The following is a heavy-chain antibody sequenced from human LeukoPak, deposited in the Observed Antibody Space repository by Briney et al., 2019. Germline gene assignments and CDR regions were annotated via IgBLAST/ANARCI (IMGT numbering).Heavy chain of an antibody. Sequence: SETLSLTCTVSGGYIGSYYWSWIRQPAGKGLEWIGRIYTSENTDYNPSLKSRVTMSVDMSTSQFSLRLTSVTAADTAVYYCAREGDYGDYSKSFYYMDVWGKGTTLSVSS. CDR3: AREGDYGDYSKSFYYMDV. CDR1: GGYIGSYY. D-gene: IGHD4-17*01. CDR2: IYTSENT. J-gene: IGHJ6*03. V-gene: IGHV4-4*07.